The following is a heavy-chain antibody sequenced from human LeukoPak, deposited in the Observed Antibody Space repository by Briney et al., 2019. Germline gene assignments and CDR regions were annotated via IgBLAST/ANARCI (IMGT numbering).Heavy chain of an antibody. D-gene: IGHD3-10*01. CDR1: GFTFSSYW. CDR3: ARASRDYYGSGSYSYDY. V-gene: IGHV3-74*01. J-gene: IGHJ4*02. Sequence: GGSLRLSCAASGFTFSSYWMHWVRQAPGKGLVWVSRINSDGSSTSYADSVKGRFTISRDNAKNTLYLQMNSPRAEDTAVYYCARASRDYYGSGSYSYDYWGQGTLVTVSS. CDR2: INSDGSST.